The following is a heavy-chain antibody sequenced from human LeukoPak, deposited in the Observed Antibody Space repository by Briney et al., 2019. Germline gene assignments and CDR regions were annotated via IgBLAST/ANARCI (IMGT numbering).Heavy chain of an antibody. D-gene: IGHD3-10*01. J-gene: IGHJ5*02. V-gene: IGHV4-39*01. Sequence: SETLSLTCTVSGDSFTSGTFYWAWHRQPPGKGLEWIATVYYTGSTYYNPSLKSRVTISMDTSKNQFSLDLRSVVAPDTAVYYCARHSGSGSLSRPFDPWGQGTLVTVSS. CDR2: VYYTGST. CDR1: GDSFTSGTFY. CDR3: ARHSGSGSLSRPFDP.